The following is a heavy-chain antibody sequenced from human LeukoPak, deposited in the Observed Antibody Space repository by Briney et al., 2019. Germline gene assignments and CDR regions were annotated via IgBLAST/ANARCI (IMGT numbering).Heavy chain of an antibody. V-gene: IGHV1-69*04. J-gene: IGHJ4*02. CDR3: ARDEGSYHEDYFDY. CDR2: IIPILGIA. CDR1: GSTFSSYT. D-gene: IGHD1-26*01. Sequence: SVKVSCKASGSTFSSYTISWVRQAPGQGLEWMGRIIPILGIANYAQKFQGRVTITADKSTSTAYMELSSLRSEDTAVYYCARDEGSYHEDYFDYWGQGTLVTVSS.